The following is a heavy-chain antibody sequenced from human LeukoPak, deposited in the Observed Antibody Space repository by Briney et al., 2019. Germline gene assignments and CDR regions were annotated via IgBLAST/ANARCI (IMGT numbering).Heavy chain of an antibody. CDR2: IKHDGSTK. CDR1: GFTFSHYW. CDR3: ARDTARGDFDY. J-gene: IGHJ4*02. D-gene: IGHD6-25*01. Sequence: GGSLRLSCAASGFTFSHYWMSWVRQAPGKGLEWVANIKHDGSTKYYVDSVKGRFTISRDNAKNSLSLQMSSLRAEDSSVYYCARDTARGDFDYWAREPWSPSPQ. V-gene: IGHV3-7*01.